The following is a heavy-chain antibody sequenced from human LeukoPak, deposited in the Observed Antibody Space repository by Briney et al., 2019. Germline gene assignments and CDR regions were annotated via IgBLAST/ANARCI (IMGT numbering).Heavy chain of an antibody. D-gene: IGHD6-19*01. J-gene: IGHJ4*02. V-gene: IGHV6-1*01. Sequence: SQTLPLTCATSGDSVSSNSAAWNWIRQSPSRGLEWLGRTYYRSKWYNDYAVSVKSRITINPDTSKNQFSLQLNSVTPEDTAVYYCARDRVTAVAGTWAFDYWGQGTLVTVSS. CDR3: ARDRVTAVAGTWAFDY. CDR2: TYYRSKWYN. CDR1: GDSVSSNSAA.